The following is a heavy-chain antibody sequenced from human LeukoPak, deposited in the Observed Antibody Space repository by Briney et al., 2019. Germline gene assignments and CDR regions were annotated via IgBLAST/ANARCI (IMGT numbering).Heavy chain of an antibody. Sequence: GGSLRLSCAVSGFTISSYAMSWVRQAPGKGLEWVSAMSGSAGNTYYADSVKGRITILRDNSKNMLYLEMNSLRAEDTAVYYCAKDPSSSVDRVGFDIWGQGTMVTVSS. V-gene: IGHV3-23*01. J-gene: IGHJ3*02. D-gene: IGHD5/OR15-5a*01. CDR3: AKDPSSSVDRVGFDI. CDR2: MSGSAGNT. CDR1: GFTISSYA.